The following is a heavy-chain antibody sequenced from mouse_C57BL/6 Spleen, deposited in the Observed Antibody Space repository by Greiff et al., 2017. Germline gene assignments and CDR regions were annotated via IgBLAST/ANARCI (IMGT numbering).Heavy chain of an antibody. V-gene: IGHV1-64*01. Sequence: QVQLQQPGAELVKPGASVKLSCKASGYTFTSYWMHWVKQRPGQGLEWIGMIHPNSGSTNYNEKFKSKATLTVDKSSSSAYMQLSSLTSEDSAVYYCANDYDGAWFAYWGQGTLVTVSA. CDR3: ANDYDGAWFAY. CDR2: IHPNSGST. CDR1: GYTFTSYW. J-gene: IGHJ3*01. D-gene: IGHD2-4*01.